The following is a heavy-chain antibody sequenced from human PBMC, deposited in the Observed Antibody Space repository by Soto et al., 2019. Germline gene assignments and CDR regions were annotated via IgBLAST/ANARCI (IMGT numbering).Heavy chain of an antibody. D-gene: IGHD2-21*02. J-gene: IGHJ2*01. CDR2: IHCSGTT. V-gene: IGHV4-31*03. CDR1: GDSITAGGHS. CDR3: AARTATYWNFSI. Sequence: PSETLSITCTVSGDSITAGGHSWAWIRQHPEKGLEWLGYIHCSGTTDYNPPIKSRLTVSVDTSKNQFSLSLSSVTAAGTAIYSCAARTATYWNFSIWGRGTLVTISS.